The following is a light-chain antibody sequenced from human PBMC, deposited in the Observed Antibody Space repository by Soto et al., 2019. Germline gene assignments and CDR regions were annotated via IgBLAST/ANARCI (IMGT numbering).Light chain of an antibody. Sequence: DIQMTQSPSSLSASVGDRVTITCRASQSISSYLNWYQQKPGEAPMLLMYGASSLQSGVPSRFSGSGSGKDFTLTISSLQPEDFATYYCQQSYSTLRTFGQGTKVEIK. V-gene: IGKV1-39*01. CDR2: GAS. J-gene: IGKJ1*01. CDR3: QQSYSTLRT. CDR1: QSISSY.